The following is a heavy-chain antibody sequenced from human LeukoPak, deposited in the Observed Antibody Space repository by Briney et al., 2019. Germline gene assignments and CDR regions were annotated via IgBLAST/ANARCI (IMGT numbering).Heavy chain of an antibody. D-gene: IGHD2-2*01. CDR2: INHSGST. CDR3: ARSKKHGGYCSSTSCYALAYYYYGMDI. Sequence: PSETLSLTCAVYGGSFSGYYWSWIRQPPGKGLEWIGEINHSGSTNYNPSLKSRVTISVDTSKNQFSLKLSSVTAADTAVYYCARSKKHGGYCSSTSCYALAYYYYGMDIWGQGTTVTVSS. J-gene: IGHJ6*02. CDR1: GGSFSGYY. V-gene: IGHV4-34*01.